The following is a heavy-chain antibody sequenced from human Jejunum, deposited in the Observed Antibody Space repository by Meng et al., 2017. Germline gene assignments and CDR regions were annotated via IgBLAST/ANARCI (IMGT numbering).Heavy chain of an antibody. D-gene: IGHD3-10*01. CDR1: GFTFSDYG. CDR2: IWNGGSNK. CDR3: ARDRSVRGVIDSQDY. J-gene: IGHJ4*02. Sequence: GGSLRLSCAASGFTFSDYGMHWARQPPGKGLEWVAVIWNGGSNKYYADSVAGRFTISRDNSRNTLYLQMNSLRAEDTAVYYCARDRSVRGVIDSQDYWGQGTLVTVSS. V-gene: IGHV3-33*01.